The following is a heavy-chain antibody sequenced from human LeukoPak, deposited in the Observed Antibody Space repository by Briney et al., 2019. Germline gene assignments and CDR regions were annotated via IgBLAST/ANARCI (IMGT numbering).Heavy chain of an antibody. V-gene: IGHV3-53*01. Sequence: GGSLRLSCAASGFSVSGTLMSWVRQAQGKGLEWVSAMYTGGTTYYADSVQGRFTIYRDNSKNTLYLQMNSLRAEDTAVYYCAKDEATSGGGLASWGQGTLVSVSS. CDR1: GFSVSGTL. J-gene: IGHJ4*02. D-gene: IGHD3-16*01. CDR3: AKDEATSGGGLAS. CDR2: MYTGGTT.